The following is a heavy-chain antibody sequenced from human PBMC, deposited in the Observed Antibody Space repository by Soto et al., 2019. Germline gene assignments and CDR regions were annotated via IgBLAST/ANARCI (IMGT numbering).Heavy chain of an antibody. V-gene: IGHV1-18*01. D-gene: IGHD5-18*01. CDR2: ISAYNGST. Sequence: GASVKVSCKASGYTFTSYGISWVRQAPGQGLEWMGWISAYNGSTNYAQKLQGRFTISRDNSKNTLYLQMNSLRAEDTAVYYCAKENVDTAMSYWGQGTLVTVSS. CDR3: AKENVDTAMSY. CDR1: GYTFTSYG. J-gene: IGHJ4*02.